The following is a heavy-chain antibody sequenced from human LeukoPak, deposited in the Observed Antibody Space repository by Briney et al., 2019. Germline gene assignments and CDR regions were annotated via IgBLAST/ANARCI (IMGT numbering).Heavy chain of an antibody. D-gene: IGHD3-3*01. Sequence: ASEKVSCKASGYTFTSYGISWVRQAPGQGLEWMGWISAYNGNTNYAQKLQGRVTMTTDTSTSTAYMELRSLRSDDTAVYYCARDWKHYDFWSGYGYWFDPWGQGTLVTVSS. CDR1: GYTFTSYG. CDR3: ARDWKHYDFWSGYGYWFDP. V-gene: IGHV1-18*01. CDR2: ISAYNGNT. J-gene: IGHJ5*02.